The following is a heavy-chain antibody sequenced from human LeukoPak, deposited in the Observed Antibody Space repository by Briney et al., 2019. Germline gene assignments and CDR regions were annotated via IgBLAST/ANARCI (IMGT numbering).Heavy chain of an antibody. CDR1: GFTFSSYA. D-gene: IGHD6-13*01. J-gene: IGHJ4*02. V-gene: IGHV3-23*01. CDR3: AKDPSPYSSSWNHFDY. Sequence: GGSLRLSCAASGFTFSSYAMSWVRQAPGKGLEWVSAISGSGGSTYYADSVKGRFTISRDNSKNTLYLQMNSLRAEDTAVYYCAKDPSPYSSSWNHFDYWGQGTLVTVSP. CDR2: ISGSGGST.